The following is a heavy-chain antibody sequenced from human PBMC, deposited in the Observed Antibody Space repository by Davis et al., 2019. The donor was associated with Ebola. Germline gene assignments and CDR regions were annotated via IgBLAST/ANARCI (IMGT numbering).Heavy chain of an antibody. Sequence: GESLKISCAASGFTFRSYALHWVRQAPGKGLQWVAVTSYDGAKSDYAESVKGRFTISRDNSKNTLYLQMNSLRSDDTAVYYCARDRAHGLDVWGQGTAVTVSS. D-gene: IGHD3-10*01. V-gene: IGHV3-30*16. J-gene: IGHJ6*02. CDR2: TSYDGAKS. CDR1: GFTFRSYA. CDR3: ARDRAHGLDV.